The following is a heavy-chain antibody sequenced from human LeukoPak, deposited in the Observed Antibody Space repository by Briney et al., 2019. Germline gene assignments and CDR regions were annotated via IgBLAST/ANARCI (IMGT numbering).Heavy chain of an antibody. D-gene: IGHD3-3*01. J-gene: IGHJ4*02. CDR2: IYYSGST. Sequence: PSETLSLTCTVSGGSISSSSYYWGWIRQPPGKGLEWIGSIYYSGSTYYNPSLKSRVTISVDTSKNQFSLKLSSVTAADTAVYYCARLASLDFWSGYYPTVVDYWGQGTLVTVSS. V-gene: IGHV4-39*01. CDR3: ARLASLDFWSGYYPTVVDY. CDR1: GGSISSSSYY.